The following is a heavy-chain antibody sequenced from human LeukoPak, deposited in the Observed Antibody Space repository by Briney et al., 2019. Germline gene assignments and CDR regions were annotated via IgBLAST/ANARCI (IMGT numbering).Heavy chain of an antibody. CDR2: IYSGGDT. D-gene: IGHD2-2*01. V-gene: IGHV3-53*01. CDR3: ARVAVGASTDYFDY. CDR1: GFTVSSNY. Sequence: PGGSLRLSCAASGFTVSSNYMSWVRQAPGKGLEWVSVIYSGGDTYYADSVKGRFTISRDNSKNTLYLQMNSLRAEDTAVYYCARVAVGASTDYFDYWGQGTLVTVSS. J-gene: IGHJ4*02.